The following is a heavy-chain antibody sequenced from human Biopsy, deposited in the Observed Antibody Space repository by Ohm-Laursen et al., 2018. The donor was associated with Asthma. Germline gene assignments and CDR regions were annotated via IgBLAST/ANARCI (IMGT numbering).Heavy chain of an antibody. CDR3: ARVLESSSWGTFYFFTLDV. CDR1: GFSFGDFF. CDR2: ISSSGSTK. J-gene: IGHJ6*02. D-gene: IGHD6-13*01. V-gene: IGHV3-11*01. Sequence: SLRLSCAASGFSFGDFFMTWVRQAPGKGLEWVASISSSGSTKYPSESVLGRCTISRDNTQKSMTLELLSLRVEDTAIYYCARVLESSSWGTFYFFTLDVWGQGTPVAVSS.